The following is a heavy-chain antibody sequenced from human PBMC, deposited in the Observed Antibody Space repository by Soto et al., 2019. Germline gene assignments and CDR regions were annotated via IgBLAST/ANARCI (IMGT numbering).Heavy chain of an antibody. Sequence: SGTLSLTCTVSGGSISSGGYYWSWIRQHPGKGLEWIGYIYYSGSNYYNPSLKSRVTISVDTSKNQFSLKLSSVTAEDTAVYYCARVKGKYNWFDPRGKGTLVTVSS. CDR1: GGSISSGGYY. CDR3: ARVKGKYNWFDP. CDR2: IYYSGSN. V-gene: IGHV4-31*03. J-gene: IGHJ5*02.